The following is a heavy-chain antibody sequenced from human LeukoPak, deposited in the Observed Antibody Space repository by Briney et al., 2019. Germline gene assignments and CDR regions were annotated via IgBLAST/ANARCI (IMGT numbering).Heavy chain of an antibody. Sequence: NPSETLSLTCTVSGGSISSSSYYWGWIRQPPGKGLEWIGSIYYSGSTYYNPSLKSRVTISVDTSKNQFSLKLSSVTAADTAVYYCARDFHDSSGYYSKFDYWGQGTLVTVSS. CDR3: ARDFHDSSGYYSKFDY. J-gene: IGHJ4*02. D-gene: IGHD3-22*01. CDR1: GGSISSSSYY. V-gene: IGHV4-39*07. CDR2: IYYSGST.